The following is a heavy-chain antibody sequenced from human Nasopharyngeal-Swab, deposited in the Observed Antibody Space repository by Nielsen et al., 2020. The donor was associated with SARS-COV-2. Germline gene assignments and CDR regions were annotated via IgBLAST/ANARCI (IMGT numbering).Heavy chain of an antibody. CDR3: ARDAEQPGDYYYGMDV. Sequence: WIRQPPGKGLQWISYITSGNSVQYADSVRGRFTISRDNAKNSLYLQMNSLRAEDTALYHCARDAEQPGDYYYGMDVWGQGTTVTVSS. D-gene: IGHD6-13*01. V-gene: IGHV3-11*01. J-gene: IGHJ6*02. CDR2: ITSGNSV.